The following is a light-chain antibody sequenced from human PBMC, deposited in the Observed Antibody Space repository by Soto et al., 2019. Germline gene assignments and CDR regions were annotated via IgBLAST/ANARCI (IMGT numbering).Light chain of an antibody. Sequence: EIVMTQSPAMLSVSPGARATLSCRASQNVNNRLAWYQQTAGQPPRLLIYGASTRATGIPARFSGSGSGTEFTLTISSLQSEDFAVYYCQHFNSWPLLFGQGTKVEIK. CDR1: QNVNNR. CDR2: GAS. CDR3: QHFNSWPLL. V-gene: IGKV3-15*01. J-gene: IGKJ1*01.